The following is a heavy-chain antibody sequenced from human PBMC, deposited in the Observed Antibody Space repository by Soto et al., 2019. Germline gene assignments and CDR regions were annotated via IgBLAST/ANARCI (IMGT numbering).Heavy chain of an antibody. V-gene: IGHV1-18*01. D-gene: IGHD3-16*01. J-gene: IGHJ4*02. Sequence: QVQLEQSGGEVKKPGASVKVSCKAAGYTFGTYGISWVRQAPGHGLERMGWISGHNGVTNNARKFQDRVTMTTDTSTSTAYMELRSLRSDDTAMYYCARDRQNYVTFDYWGKGTLVTVSS. CDR1: GYTFGTYG. CDR2: ISGHNGVT. CDR3: ARDRQNYVTFDY.